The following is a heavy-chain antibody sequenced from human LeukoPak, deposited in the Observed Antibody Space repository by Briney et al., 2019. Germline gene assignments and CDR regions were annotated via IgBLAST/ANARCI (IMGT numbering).Heavy chain of an antibody. V-gene: IGHV1-8*01. Sequence: ASVKVSCKASGYTFTSYDINWVRQATGQGLEWMGWMNPNSGNTGYAQKFQGRVTMTRDTSISTAYMELSSLTSDDTAVYYCARNGVADNWFDPWGQGTLVTVSS. CDR1: GYTFTSYD. J-gene: IGHJ5*02. CDR2: MNPNSGNT. CDR3: ARNGVADNWFDP. D-gene: IGHD3-3*01.